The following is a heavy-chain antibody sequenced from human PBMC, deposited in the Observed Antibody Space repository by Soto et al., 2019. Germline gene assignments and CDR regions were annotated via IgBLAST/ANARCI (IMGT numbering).Heavy chain of an antibody. D-gene: IGHD1-26*01. CDR3: ARDFVGATYYYYYYGMDV. Sequence: ASVKVSCKASGYTFTSYARHWVRQAPGQRLEWMGWINAGNGNTKYSQKFQGRVTITRDTSASTAYMELSSLRSEDTAVYYCARDFVGATYYYYYYGMDVWGQGTTVTVSS. J-gene: IGHJ6*02. CDR1: GYTFTSYA. V-gene: IGHV1-3*01. CDR2: INAGNGNT.